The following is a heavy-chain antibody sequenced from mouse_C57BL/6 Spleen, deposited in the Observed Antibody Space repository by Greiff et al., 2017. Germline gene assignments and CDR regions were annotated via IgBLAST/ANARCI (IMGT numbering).Heavy chain of an antibody. D-gene: IGHD1-1*01. Sequence: VKVVESGPELVKPGASVKISCKASGYAFSSSWMNWVKQRPGKGLEWIGRIYPGDGDTNYNGKFKGKATLTADKSSSTAYMQLSSLTSEDSAVYFCARITTVVANFDYWGQGTTLTVSS. CDR2: IYPGDGDT. J-gene: IGHJ2*01. CDR3: ARITTVVANFDY. V-gene: IGHV1-82*01. CDR1: GYAFSSSW.